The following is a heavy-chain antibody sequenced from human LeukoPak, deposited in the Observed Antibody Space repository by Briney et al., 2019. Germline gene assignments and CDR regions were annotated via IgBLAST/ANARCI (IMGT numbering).Heavy chain of an antibody. V-gene: IGHV3-23*01. CDR3: EKDFWYCGDNNCYGWFDP. CDR2: IRSSGDST. Sequence: PGGSLRLSCAASGFTFSNYGMNWVRQAPGKGLEWVSSIRSSGDSTYYADSVKGRFTISRDNSKNTLYLQMNSLRAEDTAIYFCEKDFWYCGDNNCYGWFDPWGQGTLVTVSS. D-gene: IGHD2-21*01. J-gene: IGHJ5*02. CDR1: GFTFSNYG.